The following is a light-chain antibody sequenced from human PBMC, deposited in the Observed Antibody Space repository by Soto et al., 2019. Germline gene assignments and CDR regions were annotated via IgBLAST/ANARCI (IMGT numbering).Light chain of an antibody. Sequence: DIQMTQSPPTLSASVGDRVTITCRASQSVNSWLAWYQQKPGKAPKLLIYSASSLESGVPSRFSGSGSGTEFTLTISSLQPDDLATYYCQQYKTWWTFGQGTKVQI. CDR3: QQYKTWWT. CDR2: SAS. J-gene: IGKJ1*01. V-gene: IGKV1-5*03. CDR1: QSVNSW.